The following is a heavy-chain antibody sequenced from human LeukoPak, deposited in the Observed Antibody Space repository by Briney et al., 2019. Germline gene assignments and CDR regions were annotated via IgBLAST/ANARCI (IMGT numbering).Heavy chain of an antibody. V-gene: IGHV3-23*01. CDR2: ISGSGGST. D-gene: IGHD3-10*01. CDR1: GFTFSSYG. J-gene: IGHJ3*02. Sequence: GGSLRLSCAASGFTFSSYGMSWVRQAPGKGLEWVSAISGSGGSTYYADSVKGRFTISRDNSKNTLYLQMNSLRAEDTAVYYCAKGMVRGVISVLGAFDIWGQGTMVTVSS. CDR3: AKGMVRGVISVLGAFDI.